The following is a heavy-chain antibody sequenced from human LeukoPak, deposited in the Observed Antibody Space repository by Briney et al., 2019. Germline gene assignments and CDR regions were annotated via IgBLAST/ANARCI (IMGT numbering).Heavy chain of an antibody. Sequence: GGSLRLSCAASGFTFDAYAMHWVRQAPGKGLEWVSGVSWNGGGMGYAVSVRGRFTISRDNAKNSLYLQMNSLRDEDTALYYCAKDITGGRSSPYFDSWGQGTLVTVSS. CDR2: VSWNGGGM. CDR3: AKDITGGRSSPYFDS. V-gene: IGHV3-9*01. CDR1: GFTFDAYA. D-gene: IGHD6-6*01. J-gene: IGHJ4*02.